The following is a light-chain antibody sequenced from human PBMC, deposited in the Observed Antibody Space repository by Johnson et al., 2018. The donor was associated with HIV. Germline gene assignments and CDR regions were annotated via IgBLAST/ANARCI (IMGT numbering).Light chain of an antibody. J-gene: IGLJ1*01. V-gene: IGLV1-51*01. CDR1: SSNIGTNY. CDR2: DND. CDR3: ATWDSSLSAGGV. Sequence: QSVLTQPPSVSAAPGQKVTVSCSGSSSNIGTNYVSWYQHLPGTAHKLLIYDNDKRPSGIPDRFSGSKSGTSATLGITGLQTGDEADYYCATWDSSLSAGGVFGTGTKVTVL.